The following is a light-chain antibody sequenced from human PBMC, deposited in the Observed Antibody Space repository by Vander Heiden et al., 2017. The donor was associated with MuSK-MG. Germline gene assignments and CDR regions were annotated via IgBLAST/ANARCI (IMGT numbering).Light chain of an antibody. V-gene: IGKV4-1*01. Sequence: DILMSHSPLPLCVPLGETAAITCVSSQSLLYYANNQNYMAWYQQKPGQPPKVIIYWASTRASGVPDRFSGSGSGTDFTLTISSLQAEDVAVYYCQQVYYYPRTFGPGTKVEIK. CDR2: WAS. CDR1: QSLLYYANNQNY. CDR3: QQVYYYPRT. J-gene: IGKJ1*01.